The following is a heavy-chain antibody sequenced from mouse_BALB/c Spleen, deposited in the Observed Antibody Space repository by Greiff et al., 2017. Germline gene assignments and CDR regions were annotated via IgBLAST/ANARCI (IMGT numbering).Heavy chain of an antibody. J-gene: IGHJ4*01. Sequence: VQLQQSGPGLVQPSQSLSITCTVSGFSLTSYGVHWVRQSPGKGLEWLGVIWSGGSTDYNAAFISRLSISKDNSKSQVFFKMNSLQANDTAIYYCARNKVYGSSPYYYAMDYWGQGTSVTVSS. CDR1: GFSLTSYG. CDR2: IWSGGST. V-gene: IGHV2-2*02. CDR3: ARNKVYGSSPYYYAMDY. D-gene: IGHD1-1*01.